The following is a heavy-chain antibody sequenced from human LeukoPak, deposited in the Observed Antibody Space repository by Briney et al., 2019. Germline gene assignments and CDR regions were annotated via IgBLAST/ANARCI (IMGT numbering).Heavy chain of an antibody. J-gene: IGHJ6*03. V-gene: IGHV4-34*01. CDR1: GGSFSGYY. CDR2: INHSGST. Sequence: PSETLSLTCAVYGGSFSGYYWSWIRQPPGKGLEWIGEINHSGSTNYNPSLKSRVTISVDTSKNQFSLKLSSVTAADTAVYYCARCQRGYSYGCHYMDVWGKGTTVTVSS. D-gene: IGHD5-18*01. CDR3: ARCQRGYSYGCHYMDV.